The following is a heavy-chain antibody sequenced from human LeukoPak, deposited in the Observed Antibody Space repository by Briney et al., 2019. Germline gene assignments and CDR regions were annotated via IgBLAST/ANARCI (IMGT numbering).Heavy chain of an antibody. CDR1: GGSFSGYY. D-gene: IGHD6-19*01. Sequence: SETLSLTCTVYGGSFSGYYWSWIRQPPGKGLEWIGEITHSGTTNYNPSLKSRVTISVDTPKNQFSLNLNSVTAADTAVYYCARGEGGWYFDYWGQGTLVTVSS. CDR3: ARGEGGWYFDY. V-gene: IGHV4-34*01. J-gene: IGHJ4*02. CDR2: ITHSGTT.